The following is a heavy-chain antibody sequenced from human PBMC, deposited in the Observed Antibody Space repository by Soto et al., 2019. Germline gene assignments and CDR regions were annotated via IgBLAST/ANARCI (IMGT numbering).Heavy chain of an antibody. V-gene: IGHV2-5*02. Sequence: QITLKESGPTLVKPTQTLTLTCTFSGFSLSTSGVGVGWIRQPPGKALEWLALIYWDDDKRYSPYLKSRLTITKDTSKNQVVLTMTNMDPVDTATYYCAHTHNIVVVVAAPNWFDPWGQGTLVTVSS. CDR3: AHTHNIVVVVAAPNWFDP. CDR2: IYWDDDK. D-gene: IGHD2-15*01. CDR1: GFSLSTSGVG. J-gene: IGHJ5*02.